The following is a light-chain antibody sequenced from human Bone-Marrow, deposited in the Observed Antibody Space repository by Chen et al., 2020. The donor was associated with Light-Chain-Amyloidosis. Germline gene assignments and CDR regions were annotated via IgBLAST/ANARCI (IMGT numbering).Light chain of an antibody. J-gene: IGLJ3*02. CDR3: QSYDTSLSGSV. V-gene: IGLV1-40*01. CDR2: GNG. CDR1: SSNIGAGYD. Sequence: QSVLTPPPSVSAAPGHRVTISCTAKSSNIGAGYDVHWYQQLPGAAPKLLIYGNGNRPSGVPERFSGFKSGTSASLAITGLLAEDEADYYCQSYDTSLSGSVFGGGTKLTVL.